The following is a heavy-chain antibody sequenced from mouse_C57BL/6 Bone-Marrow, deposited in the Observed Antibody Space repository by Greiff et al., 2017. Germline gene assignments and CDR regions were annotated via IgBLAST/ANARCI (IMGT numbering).Heavy chain of an antibody. Sequence: EVKVVESGEGLVKPGGSLKLSCAASGFTFSSYAMSWVRQTPEKRLEWVAYISSGGDYIYYADTVKGRFTISRDNARNTLYLQMSSLKSDDTAMYYCTNYGNYDAMDYWGQGTSVTVSS. CDR1: GFTFSSYA. CDR2: ISSGGDYI. D-gene: IGHD2-1*01. CDR3: TNYGNYDAMDY. V-gene: IGHV5-9-1*02. J-gene: IGHJ4*01.